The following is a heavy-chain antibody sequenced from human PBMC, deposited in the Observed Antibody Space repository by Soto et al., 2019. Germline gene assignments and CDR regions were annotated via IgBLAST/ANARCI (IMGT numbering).Heavy chain of an antibody. D-gene: IGHD2-15*01. CDR1: GGSISSSSYY. CDR2: IYYSGST. J-gene: IGHJ4*02. CDR3: ARHTPAISISDH. Sequence: SETLSLTCTVSGGSISSSSYYWGWIRQPPGKGQEWIGSIYYSGSTYYNPSLKSRVTISVDTSKNQFSLKLSSVTAADTAVYYCARHTPAISISDHWGQGTLVTVS. V-gene: IGHV4-39*01.